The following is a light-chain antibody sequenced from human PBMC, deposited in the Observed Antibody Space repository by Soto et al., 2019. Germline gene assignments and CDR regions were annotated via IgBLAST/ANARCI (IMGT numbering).Light chain of an antibody. V-gene: IGKV3-20*01. CDR2: GAS. CDR3: QQYGSSPHT. Sequence: DIVLTQSPGPLSLSPGERATLSCRASQSVSSSYLAWYQHKPGQAPRLLIYGASSRATGIPDRFSGSGSGTDFTLTISRLEPEDFAVYYCQQYGSSPHTFGQGTKLEIK. CDR1: QSVSSSY. J-gene: IGKJ2*01.